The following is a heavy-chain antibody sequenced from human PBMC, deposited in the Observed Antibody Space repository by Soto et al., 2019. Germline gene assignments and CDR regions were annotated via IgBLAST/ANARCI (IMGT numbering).Heavy chain of an antibody. CDR3: AKNNDYIWGSYRKPIDY. CDR1: GFNFSSYA. Sequence: GGSLRLSCAASGFNFSSYAMSWVRQAPGKGLEWVSAISGSGGSTYYADSVKGRFTISRDNSKNTLYLQMNSLRAEDTAVYYCAKNNDYIWGSYRKPIDYWGQGTLVTVSS. J-gene: IGHJ4*02. CDR2: ISGSGGST. V-gene: IGHV3-23*01. D-gene: IGHD3-16*02.